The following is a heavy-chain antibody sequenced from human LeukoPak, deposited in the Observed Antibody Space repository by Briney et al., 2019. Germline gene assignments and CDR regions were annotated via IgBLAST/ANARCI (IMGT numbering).Heavy chain of an antibody. CDR3: ARVADYGDYVGGDWIDP. V-gene: IGHV4-34*12. D-gene: IGHD4-17*01. CDR2: IIHRGST. J-gene: IGHJ5*02. Sequence: SETLSLTCAVYGGSFSGYYWSWIRQPPGKGLEWIGEIIHRGSTNYNPSLKSRLTISVDTSKNQFSLKLSSVTAADTAVYYCARVADYGDYVGGDWIDPWGQGTLVTVSS. CDR1: GGSFSGYY.